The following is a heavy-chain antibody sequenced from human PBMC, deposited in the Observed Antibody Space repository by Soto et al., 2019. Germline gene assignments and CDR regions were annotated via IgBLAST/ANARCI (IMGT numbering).Heavy chain of an antibody. CDR1: GFTFRSYV. V-gene: IGHV3-33*05. Sequence: QVQLVESGGGVVQPGTSLRLSCVGSGFTFRSYVIHWVRQAPGKGLEWVALTSYDGSNNFYGDSVKGRFTISRHNSSNTVERQMDSLRFEDTALYYCARWGTTGGLDVWGQGTLVSVSS. J-gene: IGHJ4*02. CDR2: TSYDGSNN. D-gene: IGHD3-16*01. CDR3: ARWGTTGGLDV.